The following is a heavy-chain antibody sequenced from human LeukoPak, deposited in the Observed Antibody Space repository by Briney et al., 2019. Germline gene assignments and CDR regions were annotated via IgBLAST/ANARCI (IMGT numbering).Heavy chain of an antibody. J-gene: IGHJ4*02. V-gene: IGHV1-18*01. CDR3: ARKLDSSGYYTAPFDY. CDR1: GYTFTSYG. Sequence: ASVKVSCTASGYTFTSYGISWVRQAPGQGLEWMGWISAYNGNTNYAQKLQGRVTMTTDTSTSTAYMELSSLRSEDTAVYYCARKLDSSGYYTAPFDYWGQGTLVTVSS. D-gene: IGHD3-22*01. CDR2: ISAYNGNT.